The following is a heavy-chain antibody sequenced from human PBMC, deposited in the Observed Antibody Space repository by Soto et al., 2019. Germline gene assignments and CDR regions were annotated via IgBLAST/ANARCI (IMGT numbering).Heavy chain of an antibody. D-gene: IGHD3-22*01. Sequence: SETLSLTSTVSGGSISSGPYSWGLKRQPPGKGLEWIGTSYYSGSTSYNPSLKSRVDISVDPSKNQFSLKLSSVTAADTAVYYCARVGRNYDSGVWGGYFEYWGQGTLVTVSS. CDR2: SYYSGST. V-gene: IGHV4-39*07. J-gene: IGHJ4*02. CDR1: GGSISSGPYS. CDR3: ARVGRNYDSGVWGGYFEY.